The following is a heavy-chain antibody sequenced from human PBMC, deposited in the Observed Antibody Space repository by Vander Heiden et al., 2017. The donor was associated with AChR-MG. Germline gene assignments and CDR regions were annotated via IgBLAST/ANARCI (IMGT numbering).Heavy chain of an antibody. D-gene: IGHD3-10*01. CDR2: ISFDGTNE. CDR3: ARDQGAWGYGYYFDY. J-gene: IGHJ4*02. V-gene: IGHV3-30*04. CDR1: GFTFRTYS. Sequence: QVQLVESGGGVVQPGRSLRLSCAASGFTFRTYSMHWVRRAPGKGLEWVAVISFDGTNEYYADSLKGRFTIARDNSKNTVHLQMNSLGDEDTAMYYCARDQGAWGYGYYFDYWGQGILVTVSS.